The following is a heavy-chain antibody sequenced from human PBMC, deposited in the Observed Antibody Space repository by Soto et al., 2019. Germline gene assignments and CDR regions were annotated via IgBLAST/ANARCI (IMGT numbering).Heavy chain of an antibody. CDR1: GFTFSIYA. D-gene: IGHD1-26*01. J-gene: IGHJ4*02. Sequence: QVQLVGSGGGVVQPGTSLRLSCAASGFTFSIYAMHWVRQAPEKGLEWVAVISSDGTNKNHADSVRGRFRISRDNSNNMLHLQMDNMRVDDTGVYYCASSNSEAGWGQFDHWGQGNLVTVSS. V-gene: IGHV3-30-3*01. CDR2: ISSDGTNK. CDR3: ASSNSEAGWGQFDH.